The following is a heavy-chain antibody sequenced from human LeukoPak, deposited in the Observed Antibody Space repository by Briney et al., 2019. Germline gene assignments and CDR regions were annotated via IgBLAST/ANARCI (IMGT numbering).Heavy chain of an antibody. CDR2: IIPIFGTA. V-gene: IGHV1-69*05. J-gene: IGHJ4*02. CDR3: ARALYDSSGYYYVGIDY. Sequence: SVKVSCKASGGTFSSYAISWVRQAPGQGLEWMGRIIPIFGTANYAQKFQGRVTITTDESTSTAYMELSSLRSEDMAVYYCARALYDSSGYYYVGIDYWGQGTLVTVSS. D-gene: IGHD3-22*01. CDR1: GGTFSSYA.